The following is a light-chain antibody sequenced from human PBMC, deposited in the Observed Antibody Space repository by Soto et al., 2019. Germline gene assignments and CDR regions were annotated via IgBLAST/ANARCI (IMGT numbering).Light chain of an antibody. J-gene: IGKJ1*01. Sequence: EIVMTQSPATLSVSPGERATLSCRASQSVGGSLAWYQQKPGQAPGLLIYGASTRATGVPARFSGSGSGTEFTLTISSLQSEDFAVYYCQQYRNGPRTFGQGTKVEIK. CDR3: QQYRNGPRT. CDR2: GAS. V-gene: IGKV3-15*01. CDR1: QSVGGS.